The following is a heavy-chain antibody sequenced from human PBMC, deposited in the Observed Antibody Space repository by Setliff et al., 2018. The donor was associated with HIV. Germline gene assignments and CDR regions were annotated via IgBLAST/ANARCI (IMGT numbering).Heavy chain of an antibody. D-gene: IGHD3-3*01. J-gene: IGHJ4*02. Sequence: SETLSLTCSVSGGCIDRSNYYWGWIRQSPGKGLEWIGSIYFNGITHDNPSLKSRVTTSVDTSKNQFSLNLHSVTAGDTGFYYCVTVVQDDLGVALFDYWGPGILVTVSS. CDR3: VTVVQDDLGVALFDY. V-gene: IGHV4-39*01. CDR1: GGCIDRSNYY. CDR2: IYFNGIT.